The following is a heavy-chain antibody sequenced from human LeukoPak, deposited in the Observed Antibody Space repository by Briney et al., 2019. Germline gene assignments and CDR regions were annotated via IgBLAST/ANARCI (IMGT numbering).Heavy chain of an antibody. Sequence: GASVKVSCKASGYTFTSYGISWVRQAPGQGLEWIGWIVVGSGNTNYAQKFQERVTITRDMSTSTAYMELSSLRSEDTAVYYCAAVPYDSGVYYDYWGQGTLVTVSS. CDR2: IVVGSGNT. CDR3: AAVPYDSGVYYDY. D-gene: IGHD3-22*01. V-gene: IGHV1-58*02. J-gene: IGHJ4*02. CDR1: GYTFTSYG.